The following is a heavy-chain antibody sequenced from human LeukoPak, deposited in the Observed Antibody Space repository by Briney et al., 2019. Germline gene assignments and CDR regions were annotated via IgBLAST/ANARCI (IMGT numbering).Heavy chain of an antibody. CDR3: ARDSIRQQLYYFDY. V-gene: IGHV3-53*01. J-gene: IGHJ4*02. Sequence: GGSLRLSCVVSGVKFDEHGMTWVRQAPGKGLEWVSVIYSGGSTYYADSVKGRFTISRDNSKNTLYLQMNSLRAEDTAVYYCARDSIRQQLYYFDYWGQGALVTVSS. CDR1: GVKFDEHG. CDR2: IYSGGST. D-gene: IGHD6-13*01.